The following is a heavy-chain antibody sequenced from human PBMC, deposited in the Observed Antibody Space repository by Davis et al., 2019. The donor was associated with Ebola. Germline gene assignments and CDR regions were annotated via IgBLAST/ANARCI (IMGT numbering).Heavy chain of an antibody. CDR3: AKRRGMDV. Sequence: AASVKVSCKASGYTFTGYYMHWVRQAPGQGLEWMGWINPNSGGTNYAQKFQGWVTMTRDTSISTAYMELSSLRAEDTAVYYCAKRRGMDVWGQGTTVTVSS. V-gene: IGHV1-2*04. CDR1: GYTFTGYY. CDR2: INPNSGGT. J-gene: IGHJ6*02.